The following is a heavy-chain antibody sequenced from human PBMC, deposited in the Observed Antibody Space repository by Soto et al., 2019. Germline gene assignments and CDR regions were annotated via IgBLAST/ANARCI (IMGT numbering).Heavy chain of an antibody. D-gene: IGHD2-15*01. CDR3: ARAPYCSGGSCDYYYYYGMDV. V-gene: IGHV4-4*02. CDR1: GGSISSSNW. J-gene: IGHJ6*02. CDR2: IYHSGST. Sequence: SETLSLTCAVSGGSISSSNWWSWVRQPPGKGLEWIGEIYHSGSTNYNPSLKSRVTISVDKSKNQFSLKLSSVTAADTAVYYCARAPYCSGGSCDYYYYYGMDVWGQGTTVTAP.